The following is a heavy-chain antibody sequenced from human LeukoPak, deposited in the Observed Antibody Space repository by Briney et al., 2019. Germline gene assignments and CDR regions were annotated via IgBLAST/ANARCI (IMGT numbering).Heavy chain of an antibody. Sequence: GGSLRLSCAASGFTFSSHWMHWVRQAPGKGLVWVSRINSDGSITSYADSVKGRFTISRDNAKDTLYLQMNSLGAEDTAVYYCARPYDTRGYFPDYWGQGTLVTVSS. CDR2: INSDGSIT. V-gene: IGHV3-74*01. J-gene: IGHJ4*02. D-gene: IGHD3-22*01. CDR3: ARPYDTRGYFPDY. CDR1: GFTFSSHW.